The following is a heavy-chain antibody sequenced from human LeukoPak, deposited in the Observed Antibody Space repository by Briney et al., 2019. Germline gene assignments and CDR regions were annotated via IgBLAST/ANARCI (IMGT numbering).Heavy chain of an antibody. Sequence: GGSLSLSCAASGFTFRNYEVNWVRQAPGKGLEWISSISDSGPTMYYTESVKGRFTISRDNAKKSVYLQMNSLRVEDTAVYYCARVASGWASYYYYMDVWGRGTAVTVSS. D-gene: IGHD6-19*01. CDR3: ARVASGWASYYYYMDV. CDR2: ISDSGPTM. J-gene: IGHJ6*03. V-gene: IGHV3-48*03. CDR1: GFTFRNYE.